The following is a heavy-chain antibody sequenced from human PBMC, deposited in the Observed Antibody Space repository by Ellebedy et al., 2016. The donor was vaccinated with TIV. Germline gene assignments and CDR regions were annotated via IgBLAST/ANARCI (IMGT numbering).Heavy chain of an antibody. CDR2: ISSTGTTI. Sequence: GESLKISCAASGFTFSNNSVNWGRQAPGKGLEWVSYISSTGTTIYYADSVKGRFTISRDNTKISLYLQMNSMTAEDTAVYYCASGAYDIWGQGTMVTVSS. V-gene: IGHV3-48*04. CDR3: ASGAYDI. J-gene: IGHJ3*02. CDR1: GFTFSNNS.